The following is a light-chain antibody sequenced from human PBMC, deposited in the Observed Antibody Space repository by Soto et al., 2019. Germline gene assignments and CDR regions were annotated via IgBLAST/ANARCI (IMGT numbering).Light chain of an antibody. CDR2: NVN. CDR3: CSYAGSYSYV. Sequence: QSALTQPRSVSGSPGQSVTISCTGTSSDVGGYNYVSWYQQHPGKAPKLMIYNVNERPSGVPDRFSGSKSGNTASLTISGLQAEDEADYYCCSYAGSYSYVFGSETKLTVL. J-gene: IGLJ1*01. CDR1: SSDVGGYNY. V-gene: IGLV2-11*01.